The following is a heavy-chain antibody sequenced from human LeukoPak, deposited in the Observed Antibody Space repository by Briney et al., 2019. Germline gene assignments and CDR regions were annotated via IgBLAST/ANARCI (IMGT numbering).Heavy chain of an antibody. CDR1: GFTVSSNY. Sequence: PGGSLRLSCAASGFTVSSNYMSWVRQAPGKGLEWVSAISGSGGSTYYADSVKGRFTISRDNSKNTLYLRMNSLRAEDTAVYYCAKDPTYDFWSGYYDYWGQGTLVTVSS. J-gene: IGHJ4*02. CDR3: AKDPTYDFWSGYYDY. V-gene: IGHV3-23*01. D-gene: IGHD3-3*01. CDR2: ISGSGGST.